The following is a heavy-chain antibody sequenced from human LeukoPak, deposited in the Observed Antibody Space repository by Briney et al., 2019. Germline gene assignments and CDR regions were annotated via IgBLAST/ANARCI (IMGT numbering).Heavy chain of an antibody. D-gene: IGHD3-10*01. CDR2: IYTSGST. CDR3: ASSYGSGSSFDY. V-gene: IGHV4-61*02. J-gene: IGHJ4*02. CDR1: GGSISSGSYY. Sequence: SETLSLTCTVSGGSISSGSYYWSWIRQPAGKGLEWIGRIYTSGSTNYNPSLKSRVTISVDTSKNQFSLKLSSVTAADTAVYYWASSYGSGSSFDYWGQGTLVTVSS.